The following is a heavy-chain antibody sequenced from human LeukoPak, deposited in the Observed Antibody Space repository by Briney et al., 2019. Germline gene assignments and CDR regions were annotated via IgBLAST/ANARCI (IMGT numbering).Heavy chain of an antibody. J-gene: IGHJ3*02. CDR3: ARHRGGVEVAATRYDAFDI. V-gene: IGHV4-39*01. CDR2: IYDSGTT. Sequence: SETLSLTCTVSGGSIGNSSYYWGWIRQPPGKGLEWIGSIYDSGTTYFNPSLKSRVTISVDTSKNQFSLKLSSVTAADTAVHYCARHRGGVEVAATRYDAFDIWGQGTMVTVSS. CDR1: GGSIGNSSYY. D-gene: IGHD2-15*01.